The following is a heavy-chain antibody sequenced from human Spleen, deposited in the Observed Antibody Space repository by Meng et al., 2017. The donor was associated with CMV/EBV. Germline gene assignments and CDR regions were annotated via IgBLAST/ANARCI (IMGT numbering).Heavy chain of an antibody. J-gene: IGHJ6*02. V-gene: IGHV1-18*01. CDR2: ISTYNGNT. Sequence: ASVKVSCKASGYTFTSYGISWVRQAPGKGPEWMGWISTYNGNTTYTQNFQGRVTMTTDTSDTSTTTAYMELRSLRSDDTALYYCARLEGITGTTEILYYYYGMDVWGQGTTVTVSS. CDR1: GYTFTSYG. D-gene: IGHD1-7*01. CDR3: ARLEGITGTTEILYYYYGMDV.